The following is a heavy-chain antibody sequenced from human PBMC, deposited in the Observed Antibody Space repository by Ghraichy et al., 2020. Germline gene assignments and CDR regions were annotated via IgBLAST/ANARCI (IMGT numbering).Heavy chain of an antibody. D-gene: IGHD1-1*01. V-gene: IGHV6-1*01. J-gene: IGHJ4*02. CDR2: TYYRSNWYS. CDR1: GDSVSSNSAA. Sequence: SETLSLTCAISGDSVSSNSAAWNWIRQSPSRGLEWLGRTYYRSNWYSDYAESVKSRITINPDTSKNQFSLHLNSVTPEDTAVYYCARGLKQLHYFDHWGQGTLVTVSS. CDR3: ARGLKQLHYFDH.